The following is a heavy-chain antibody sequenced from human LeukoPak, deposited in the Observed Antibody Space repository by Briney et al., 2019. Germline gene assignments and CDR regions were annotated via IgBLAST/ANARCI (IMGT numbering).Heavy chain of an antibody. V-gene: IGHV3-66*01. Sequence: GGSLRLSCAASGFTVSSNYMSWVRQAPGKGLEWVSVIYSDGRSYYADSVKGGFTISRDNSKNTLYLQMNSLRAEDTALYYGARESNSGYYLSYWGQGTLVAVSS. CDR3: ARESNSGYYLSY. CDR1: GFTVSSNY. CDR2: IYSDGRS. J-gene: IGHJ4*02. D-gene: IGHD3-22*01.